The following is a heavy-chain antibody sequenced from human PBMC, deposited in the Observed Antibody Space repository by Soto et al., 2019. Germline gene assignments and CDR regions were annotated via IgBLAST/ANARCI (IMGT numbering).Heavy chain of an antibody. J-gene: IGHJ4*02. D-gene: IGHD3-10*01. Sequence: VQLLESGGGLVQPGGSLRLSCAASGFTFGSYAMTWVRQAPGKGLEWVSTISNSGGTFYADSVKGRFTISRDNSKNTLYLQLNSLRAEDTAVYYCAKRLILEDRAVWSFGSGSCDPNWGQGTLVTVSS. CDR1: GFTFGSYA. CDR2: ISNSGGT. CDR3: AKRLILEDRAVWSFGSGSCDPN. V-gene: IGHV3-23*01.